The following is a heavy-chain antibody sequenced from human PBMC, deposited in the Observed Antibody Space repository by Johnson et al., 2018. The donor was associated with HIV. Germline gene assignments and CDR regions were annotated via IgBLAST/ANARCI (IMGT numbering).Heavy chain of an antibody. J-gene: IGHJ3*02. Sequence: QVQLVESGGGLVQPGGSLRLSCAASGFTFSSYWMHWVRQAPGKGLVWVAAISYDGSNKHYADSVKGRFTISRDNSKNTLYLQMNSLRAEDTSVYYCAKVGAMGVTPRGEAFDIWGQGTMVTVSS. D-gene: IGHD4-23*01. V-gene: IGHV3-30*18. CDR1: GFTFSSYW. CDR3: AKVGAMGVTPRGEAFDI. CDR2: ISYDGSNK.